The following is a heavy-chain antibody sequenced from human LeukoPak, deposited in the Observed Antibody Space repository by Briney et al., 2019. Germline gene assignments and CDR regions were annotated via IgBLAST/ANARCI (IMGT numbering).Heavy chain of an antibody. V-gene: IGHV4-4*02. CDR2: IYHSGST. Sequence: PSETLSLTCAVSGGSISSSNWWSWVRQPPGKGLEWIGEIYHSGSTNYNPSLKSRVTISVDTSKNQFSLKLSSVTAADTAVYYCARIGMGSGSPFDYWGQGTLVTVSS. D-gene: IGHD3-10*01. CDR1: GGSISSSNW. CDR3: ARIGMGSGSPFDY. J-gene: IGHJ4*02.